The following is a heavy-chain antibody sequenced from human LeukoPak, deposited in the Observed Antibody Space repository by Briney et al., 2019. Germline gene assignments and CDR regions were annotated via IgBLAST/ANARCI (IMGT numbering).Heavy chain of an antibody. J-gene: IGHJ4*02. CDR2: IKQDGGEK. CDR1: GFTLSKHW. Sequence: PGGSLRLSCAASGFTLSKHWMTWVRQAPGKGLECVAIIKQDGGEKYYVNSVKGRFTISRDNAKNSLYLQMNSLRVEDTAVYYCGREWAVDFWGQGTLVTVSS. CDR3: GREWAVDF. V-gene: IGHV3-7*01.